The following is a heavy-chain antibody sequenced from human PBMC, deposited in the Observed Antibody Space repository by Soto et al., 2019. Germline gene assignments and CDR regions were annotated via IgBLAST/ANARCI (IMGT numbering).Heavy chain of an antibody. V-gene: IGHV4-59*01. J-gene: IGHJ4*02. D-gene: IGHD2-15*01. CDR2: IYYSGST. Sequence: SLTCTVSGGSISSYYWSLIRQPPGKGLEWIGYIYYSGSTNYNPSLKSRVTISVDTSKNQFSLKLSSVTAADTAVYYCARYGGYCSGGSCYQVPYYFDYWGQGTLVTVSS. CDR1: GGSISSYY. CDR3: ARYGGYCSGGSCYQVPYYFDY.